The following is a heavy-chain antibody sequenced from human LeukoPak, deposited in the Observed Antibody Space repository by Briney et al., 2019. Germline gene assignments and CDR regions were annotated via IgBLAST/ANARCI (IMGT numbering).Heavy chain of an antibody. CDR1: GGSVSNYY. CDR2: IYYTET. D-gene: IGHD2-15*01. J-gene: IGHJ4*02. V-gene: IGHV4-59*02. CDR3: ASLRYCSGGSCYPFDY. Sequence: PSETLSLTCTVSGGSVSNYYWSWIRQSPGKGLEWIGYIYYTETSYNPSLKSRVNISAATSNTQFSLKLYSVTAADTAVYYCASLRYCSGGSCYPFDYWGQGTLVTVSS.